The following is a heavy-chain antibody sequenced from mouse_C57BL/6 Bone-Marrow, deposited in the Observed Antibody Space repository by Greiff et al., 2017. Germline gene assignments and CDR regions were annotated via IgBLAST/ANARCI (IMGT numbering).Heavy chain of an antibody. Sequence: QVQLKQPGAELVMPGASVKLSCKASGYTFTSYWMHWVKQRPGQGLEWTGEIDPSDSYTNYNQKFKGKSTLTVDKSSSTAYLQLSSLTSEYSAVYYCARGDTTAVWYFYFWGTGTTVTVSS. CDR3: ARGDTTAVWYFYF. D-gene: IGHD1-2*01. V-gene: IGHV1-69*01. CDR1: GYTFTSYW. CDR2: IDPSDSYT. J-gene: IGHJ1*03.